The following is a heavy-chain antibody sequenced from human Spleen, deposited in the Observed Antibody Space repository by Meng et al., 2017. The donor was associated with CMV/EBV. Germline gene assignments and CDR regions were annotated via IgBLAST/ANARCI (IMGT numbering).Heavy chain of an antibody. CDR2: IYYTGTT. CDR1: GYSIGSGGYF. J-gene: IGHJ4*02. D-gene: IGHD6-19*01. V-gene: IGHV4-31*03. CDR3: ARGISGAKDS. Sequence: TCSVPGYSIGSGGYFWSWIRQHPGKGLEWIGYIYYTGTTYYNPSLKSRLTISTDMSKNQFSLKVSSVTAADTAVYYCARGISGAKDSWGQGILVTVSS.